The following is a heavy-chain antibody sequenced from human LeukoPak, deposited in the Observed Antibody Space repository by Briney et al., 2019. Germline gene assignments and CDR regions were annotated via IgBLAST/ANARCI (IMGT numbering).Heavy chain of an antibody. CDR2: INVEGNYI. CDR1: GFSVTTYW. CDR3: ARDLTGPYNH. D-gene: IGHD1-14*01. Sequence: GGSLRLSCAASGFSVTTYWMHWVRQTPGKGLVWVARINVEGNYIDYAESVKGRFTISRDSAKNTLFLQMNSLRVEDTAVYSCARDLTGPYNHWGQGTLDTVSS. V-gene: IGHV3-74*01. J-gene: IGHJ4*02.